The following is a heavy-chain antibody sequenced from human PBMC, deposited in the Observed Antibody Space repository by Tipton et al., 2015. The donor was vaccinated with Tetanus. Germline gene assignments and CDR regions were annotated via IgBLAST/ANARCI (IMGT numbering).Heavy chain of an antibody. Sequence: QLVQSGAEVKKPGESLNISCKASGYNFATFWIAWVRQMPGKGLERMGIIYPGDSETRYSPSFQGHVTMSADKSINTAYLQWSSLGASDTAMYFCARLHLRTYASSSGYWGQGTLVTVSS. CDR1: GYNFATFW. CDR2: IYPGDSET. CDR3: ARLHLRTYASSSGY. J-gene: IGHJ4*02. D-gene: IGHD6-6*01. V-gene: IGHV5-51*01.